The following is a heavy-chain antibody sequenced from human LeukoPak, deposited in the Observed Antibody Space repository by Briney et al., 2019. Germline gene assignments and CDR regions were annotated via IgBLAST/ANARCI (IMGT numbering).Heavy chain of an antibody. V-gene: IGHV3-48*04. CDR2: ISSSGRTI. CDR1: DFTFSRHS. J-gene: IGHJ6*03. D-gene: IGHD1-7*01. Sequence: GGSLRLSCAASDFTFSRHSMNWVRQAPGKGLEWVSYISSSGRTIYYADSVRGRFTISRDNGKNSVDLQMDSLRAEDTAIYYCASRTGTTGYHYYMDVWGKGTTVTVSS. CDR3: ASRTGTTGYHYYMDV.